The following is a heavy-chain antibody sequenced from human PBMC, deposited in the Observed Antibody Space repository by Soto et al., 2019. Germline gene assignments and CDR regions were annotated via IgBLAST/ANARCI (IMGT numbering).Heavy chain of an antibody. J-gene: IGHJ4*02. D-gene: IGHD2-2*01. CDR3: ASSVYGCSSTSCYGVFFDH. Sequence: VQLVQSGAEVKKPGASVKVSCKASGYTFTNYGISWVRQAPGQGLEWMGWISAYNGNTNYAQKLQGRVTMTTDTSRNTAYMELRILRPDDTAVYYCASSVYGCSSTSCYGVFFDHWGQGTLVTVSS. CDR2: ISAYNGNT. V-gene: IGHV1-18*01. CDR1: GYTFTNYG.